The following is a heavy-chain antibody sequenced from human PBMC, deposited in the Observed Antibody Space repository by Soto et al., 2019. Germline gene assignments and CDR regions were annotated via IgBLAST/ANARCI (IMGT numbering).Heavy chain of an antibody. V-gene: IGHV3-11*01. D-gene: IGHD6-6*01. CDR1: GFTFSDYY. Sequence: GGSLRLSCAASGFTFSDYYMSWIRQAPGEGLEWVSYITSSGSSIYYADSVKGRFTISRDNAKNSLYLQMNSLRAEDTAVYYCARDKGQLVPADGYWGQGTLVTVSS. J-gene: IGHJ4*02. CDR2: ITSSGSSI. CDR3: ARDKGQLVPADGY.